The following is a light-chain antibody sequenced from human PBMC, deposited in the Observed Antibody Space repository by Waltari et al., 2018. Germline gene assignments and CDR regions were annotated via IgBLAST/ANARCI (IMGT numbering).Light chain of an antibody. CDR1: QSVISSFNNKNY. J-gene: IGKJ1*01. CDR2: WES. V-gene: IGKV4-1*01. Sequence: DIVMTQSPDSLAVSLGERATINCKSSQSVISSFNNKNYLTWVQQKAGEPPKLPIYWESTRESGVPDRFSGSGSGTDFTLTISGLQAEDVAVYYCQQYSATPPTFGQGTKVEIK. CDR3: QQYSATPPT.